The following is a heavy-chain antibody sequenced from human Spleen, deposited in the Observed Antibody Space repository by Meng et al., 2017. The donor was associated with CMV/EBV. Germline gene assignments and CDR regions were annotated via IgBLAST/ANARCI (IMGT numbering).Heavy chain of an antibody. CDR1: GGSISSAESY. J-gene: IGHJ5*02. Sequence: LPCTVSGGSISSAESYWSWIRQPPGEGLEWIGYIYHSGGTYYNPSLKSRVTISVDTSKNQFSLRLSSVIAVDTAVYYCARAQTNWFDPWGQGTLVTVSS. CDR3: ARAQTNWFDP. V-gene: IGHV4-30-4*08. CDR2: IYHSGGT.